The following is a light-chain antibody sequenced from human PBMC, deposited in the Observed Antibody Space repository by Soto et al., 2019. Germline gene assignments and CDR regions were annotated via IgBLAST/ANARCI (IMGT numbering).Light chain of an antibody. CDR2: LGS. V-gene: IGKV2-28*01. J-gene: IGKJ4*01. CDR3: KQAVQNPLT. Sequence: DIVLTQSPLSLPVTVGEPASISCRASQSLLFRNGYNYLDWYLQKPGQSPQLLIYLGSSRASGVPDRFSGSGSGTDFTLKISRVEAEDVGVYYCKQAVQNPLTFGGGTKVEIK. CDR1: QSLLFRNGYNY.